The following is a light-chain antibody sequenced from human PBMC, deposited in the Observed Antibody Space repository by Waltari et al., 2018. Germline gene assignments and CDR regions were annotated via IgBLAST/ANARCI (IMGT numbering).Light chain of an antibody. CDR1: SGPPYNA. CDR2: LQSDGRH. V-gene: IGLV4-69*01. Sequence: QLVLPQSPSASASLGASAQLTCTLGSGPPYNAIAWYQQQPEKAPRYLMLLQSDGRHTKGDGTPDRFSGSSSGAERYLTISSLQSDDEADYYCQTWGAGTVVFGGGTKLTVL. J-gene: IGLJ2*01. CDR3: QTWGAGTVV.